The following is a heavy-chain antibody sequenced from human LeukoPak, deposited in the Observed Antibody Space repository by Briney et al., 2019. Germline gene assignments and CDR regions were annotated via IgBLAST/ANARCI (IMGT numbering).Heavy chain of an antibody. Sequence: GGSLRLSCAASGFLFSSYGIHWARQAPGKGLEWVAFIWYDGSDKYYADSVRGRFSISRDNSKNTLYLEMNSLSADDTAVYYCARDSTRIVGARETSLLDYWGQGTLVTVSS. CDR2: IWYDGSDK. V-gene: IGHV3-33*01. CDR3: ARDSTRIVGARETSLLDY. CDR1: GFLFSSYG. J-gene: IGHJ4*02. D-gene: IGHD1-26*01.